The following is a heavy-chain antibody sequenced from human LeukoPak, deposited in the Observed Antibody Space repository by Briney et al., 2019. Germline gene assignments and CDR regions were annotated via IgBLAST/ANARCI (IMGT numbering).Heavy chain of an antibody. CDR1: GGSFSGYY. CDR3: ARRRASSYDFWSGQRYRFDP. Sequence: SETLSLTCAVYGGSFSGYYWSWIRQPPGKGLEWIGEINHSGSTNYNPSLKSRVTISVDTSKNQFSLKLSSVTAADTAVYYCARRRASSYDFWSGQRYRFDPWGQGTLVTVSS. CDR2: INHSGST. J-gene: IGHJ5*02. D-gene: IGHD3-3*01. V-gene: IGHV4-34*01.